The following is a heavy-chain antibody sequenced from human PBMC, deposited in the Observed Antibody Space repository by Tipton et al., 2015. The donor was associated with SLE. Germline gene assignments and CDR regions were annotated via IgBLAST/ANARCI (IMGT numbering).Heavy chain of an antibody. D-gene: IGHD2/OR15-2a*01. V-gene: IGHV4-39*01. Sequence: TLSLTCTVSGGSIQSRRHYWGWIRQPPGKGLEWIASMYYEGASFYNPSLKSRATMSVDVSKNQFSLKLSSVTAADTAVYYCARQDLVLLPPDFWGQGTLVTGSS. CDR2: MYYEGAS. J-gene: IGHJ4*02. CDR3: ARQDLVLLPPDF. CDR1: GGSIQSRRHY.